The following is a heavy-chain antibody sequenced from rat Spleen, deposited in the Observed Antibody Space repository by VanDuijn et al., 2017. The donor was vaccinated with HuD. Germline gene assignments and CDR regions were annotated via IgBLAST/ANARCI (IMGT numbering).Heavy chain of an antibody. CDR2: IWAGGST. CDR3: AKGVMDA. V-gene: IGHV2-72*01. J-gene: IGHJ4*01. Sequence: QVQLKESGPGLMQPSETLSLTCTVSGFSLTSNGVGWVRQPLGKGLVWMGTIWAGGSTNYNSAVQSRLSISRDTSKSQVFLKMSSLQTEDTATYYCAKGVMDAWGQGASVTVSS. CDR1: GFSLTSNG.